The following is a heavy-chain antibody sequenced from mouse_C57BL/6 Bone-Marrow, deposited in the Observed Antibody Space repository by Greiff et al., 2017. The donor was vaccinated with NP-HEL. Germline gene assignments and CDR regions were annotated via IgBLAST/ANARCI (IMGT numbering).Heavy chain of an antibody. J-gene: IGHJ4*01. D-gene: IGHD1-1*01. CDR2: ISSGGDYI. V-gene: IGHV5-9-1*02. Sequence: EVKLVESGEGLVKPGGSLKLSCAASGFTFSSYAMSWVRQTPEKRLEWVAYISSGGDYIYYADTVKGRFTISRDNARNTLYLQMSSLKSEDTAMYYCTRGRYYYAIDYWGQGTSVTVSS. CDR3: TRGRYYYAIDY. CDR1: GFTFSSYA.